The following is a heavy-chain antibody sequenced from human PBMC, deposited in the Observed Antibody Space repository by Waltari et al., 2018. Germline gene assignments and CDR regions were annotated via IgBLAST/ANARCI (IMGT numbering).Heavy chain of an antibody. CDR1: GFPFSDSS. CDR2: IRSRAYSFAT. CDR3: VRSGPGGYYYGMDV. V-gene: IGHV3-73*01. Sequence: EMQLVESGGGLVQPGESLKLSCAASGFPFSDSSIHWVRRAPGKGLEWVGRIRSRAYSFATAYAASVEGRFTVYRDDSENTAFLQMNSPKTEDTAVYYCVRSGPGGYYYGMDVWGHGTTVIVSS. J-gene: IGHJ6*02.